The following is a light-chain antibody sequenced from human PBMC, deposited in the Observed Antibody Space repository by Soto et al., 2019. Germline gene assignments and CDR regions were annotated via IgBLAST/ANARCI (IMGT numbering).Light chain of an antibody. CDR1: NIGSKS. CDR2: YDS. V-gene: IGLV3-21*04. J-gene: IGLJ2*01. Sequence: SYELTQPPSVSVAPGQTARITCGGNNIGSKSVQWYQQKTGQAPVLVIYYDSGRPSGIPERFSGSNSGNTATLNISRVEAGDEADYYCQVWDSSSDHVVFGGGTQLTVL. CDR3: QVWDSSSDHVV.